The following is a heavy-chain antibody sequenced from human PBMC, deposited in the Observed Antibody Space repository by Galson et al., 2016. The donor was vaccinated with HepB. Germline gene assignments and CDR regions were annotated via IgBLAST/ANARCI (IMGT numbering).Heavy chain of an antibody. CDR1: GGSVSGGSYY. Sequence: SETLSLTCTVSGGSVSGGSYYWSWIRQPPGKGLEWIGYIYYSGNTNYNPSLKSRVTISVDMSKNQFYLRLGSVTPADTAVYYCATDVGGNDYGDYVPDHHYGMDVWGQGTTVTVSS. CDR2: IYYSGNT. CDR3: ATDVGGNDYGDYVPDHHYGMDV. J-gene: IGHJ6*02. D-gene: IGHD4-17*01. V-gene: IGHV4-61*01.